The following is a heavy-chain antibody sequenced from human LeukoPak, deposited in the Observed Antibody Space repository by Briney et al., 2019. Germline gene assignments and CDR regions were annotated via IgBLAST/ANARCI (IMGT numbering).Heavy chain of an antibody. J-gene: IGHJ4*02. CDR2: ISNTGTYT. D-gene: IGHD2-21*01. Sequence: GGSLRLSCAASGFTLSTNSMNWVRQAPGKGLEWVSSISNTGTYTHYADSLKGRFTISRDNAKNSLYLQMNSLRADDTAVYYCARHGGAGVIPDFDYWGPGTLVTVSS. CDR3: ARHGGAGVIPDFDY. V-gene: IGHV3-21*01. CDR1: GFTLSTNS.